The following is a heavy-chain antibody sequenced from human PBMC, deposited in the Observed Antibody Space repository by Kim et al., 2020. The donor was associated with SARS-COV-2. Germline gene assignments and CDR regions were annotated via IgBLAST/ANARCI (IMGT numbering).Heavy chain of an antibody. Sequence: GGSLRLSCAASGFTFTYSWMSWVRQAPGKGLEWVALIKREGSEGYHVYSVNVRGSITSANAKNSLSLQLNIQSADITALSDCVHVAHRCGSCVDYWGQGT. CDR3: VHVAHRCGSCVDY. CDR1: GFTFTYSW. CDR2: IKREGSEG. D-gene: IGHD2-21*01. J-gene: IGHJ4*02. V-gene: IGHV3-7*03.